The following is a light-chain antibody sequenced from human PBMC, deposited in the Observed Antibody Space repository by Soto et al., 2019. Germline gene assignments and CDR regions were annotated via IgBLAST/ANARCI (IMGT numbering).Light chain of an antibody. CDR2: GHS. V-gene: IGLV1-40*01. CDR3: QSYESSLGGSV. Sequence: QSVLTQAPSVAVAPGQGVTISCTGSISNIGAGNDVHRYPQLPGTAPELLFYGHSNRPSGVPVRFSGSKSGASASLAIAGLQAEDEADYYCQSYESSLGGSVFGGGTKLTVL. J-gene: IGLJ2*01. CDR1: ISNIGAGND.